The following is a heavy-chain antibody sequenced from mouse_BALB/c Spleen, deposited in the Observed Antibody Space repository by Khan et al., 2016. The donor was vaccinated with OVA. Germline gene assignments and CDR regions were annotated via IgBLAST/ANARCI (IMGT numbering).Heavy chain of an antibody. CDR3: ATSYFYGCYFDY. V-gene: IGHV5-17*02. CDR1: GFTFTSYG. Sequence: EVELVESGGGLVQPGGSRKLSCAASGFTFTSYGMHWIRQAPEKGLEWVAYISSDSSTIYYADTVKGRFTISRDNPKNTLFLQMTSLRSGDTAMYVCATSYFYGCYFDYWGQGTTLTVSS. D-gene: IGHD1-1*01. J-gene: IGHJ2*01. CDR2: ISSDSSTI.